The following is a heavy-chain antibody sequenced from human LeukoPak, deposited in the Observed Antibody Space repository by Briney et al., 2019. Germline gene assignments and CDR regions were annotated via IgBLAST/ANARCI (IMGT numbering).Heavy chain of an antibody. D-gene: IGHD4-17*01. CDR1: GFTFRTYA. V-gene: IGHV3-23*01. CDR2: IRAGGDTT. J-gene: IGHJ3*01. CDR3: ARDPNGDYIGAFDF. Sequence: GGSLRLSCTASGFTFRTYAMICVRQAPGKGLEWVSAIRAGGDTTVYADAVRGRFTISRDNSNNALYLQMNELRADDTAVYYCARDPNGDYIGAFDFWGQGTMVTVSS.